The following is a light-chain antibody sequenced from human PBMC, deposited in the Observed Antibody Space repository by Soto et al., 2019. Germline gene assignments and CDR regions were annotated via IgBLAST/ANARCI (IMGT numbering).Light chain of an antibody. V-gene: IGLV3-21*02. Sequence: SYELTQPPSVSVAPGQTATITCGGSNIGGKSVHWYQQKPGQAPILVIYDDHDRPSGIPERFSGSNSGNTATLTISRVQAGDEADFYCQAWDTSTDPVVFGGGTMLTVL. CDR1: NIGGKS. J-gene: IGLJ2*01. CDR2: DDH. CDR3: QAWDTSTDPVV.